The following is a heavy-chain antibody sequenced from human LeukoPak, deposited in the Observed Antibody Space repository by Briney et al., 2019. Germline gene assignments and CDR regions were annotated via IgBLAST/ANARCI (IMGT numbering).Heavy chain of an antibody. CDR3: ARVREATLFDY. CDR2: IIPSFGLA. D-gene: IGHD2-15*01. V-gene: IGHV1-69*01. J-gene: IGHJ4*02. CDR1: GGTLNKYS. Sequence: SVKVSCKASGGTLNKYSISWVRQAPGQGFEWMGGIIPSFGLANYAQKFKGRVTITAEESTSTIYRELSSLRSEDTAVYYCARVREATLFDYWGQGTLVIVSS.